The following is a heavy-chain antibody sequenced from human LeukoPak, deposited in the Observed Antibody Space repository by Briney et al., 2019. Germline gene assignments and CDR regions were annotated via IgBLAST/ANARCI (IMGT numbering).Heavy chain of an antibody. CDR3: ARGTYYDSSGYSGVRLFDY. CDR1: GYTFSDYY. Sequence: ASVKVSCKASGYTFSDYYMHWVRQAPGQGLEWMGWINPNTGRTNYAQNFQGRVTMTSDTSISTAYMELNSLRSGDTAVYYCARGTYYDSSGYSGVRLFDYWGQGTLLTVSS. V-gene: IGHV1-2*02. CDR2: INPNTGRT. J-gene: IGHJ4*02. D-gene: IGHD3-22*01.